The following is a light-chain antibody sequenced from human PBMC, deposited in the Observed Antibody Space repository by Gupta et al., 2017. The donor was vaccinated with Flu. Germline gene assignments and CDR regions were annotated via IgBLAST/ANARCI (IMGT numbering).Light chain of an antibody. Sequence: IYEVSNRPSGVSNRFFGSKSDNTASLTISGLQADDEANYYCTSYTSKNTLVFGGGTKVTVL. J-gene: IGLJ3*02. CDR2: EVS. CDR3: TSYTSKNTLV. V-gene: IGLV2-14*01.